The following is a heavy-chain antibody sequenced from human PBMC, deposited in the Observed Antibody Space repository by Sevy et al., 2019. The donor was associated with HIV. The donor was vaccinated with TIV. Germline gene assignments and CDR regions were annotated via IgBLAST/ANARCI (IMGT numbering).Heavy chain of an antibody. D-gene: IGHD6-6*01. CDR2: IYYSGST. Sequence: SETLSLTCTVSGGSISSSSYYWGWIRQPPGKGLEWIGSIYYSGSTYYNPSLKSRVTISVDTSKNQFSLKLSSVTAADTAVYHCAIPRIAARIDYFDYWGQGTLVTVSS. V-gene: IGHV4-39*01. CDR3: AIPRIAARIDYFDY. CDR1: GGSISSSSYY. J-gene: IGHJ4*02.